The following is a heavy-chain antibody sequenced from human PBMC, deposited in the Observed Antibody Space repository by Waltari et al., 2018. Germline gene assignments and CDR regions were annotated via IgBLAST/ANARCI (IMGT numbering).Heavy chain of an antibody. V-gene: IGHV1-8*02. D-gene: IGHD3-9*01. CDR3: ARGRIRYFDWFRNYYLDY. CDR1: GYTFTSYD. Sequence: QVQLVQSGAEVKKPGASVKVSCKASGYTFTSYDINWVRQATGQGLEWMGWVNPHSGNTGYAQKFQGRVNMTRNTSISTAYMELSSLRSEDTAVYYCARGRIRYFDWFRNYYLDYWGQGTLVTVSA. CDR2: VNPHSGNT. J-gene: IGHJ4*02.